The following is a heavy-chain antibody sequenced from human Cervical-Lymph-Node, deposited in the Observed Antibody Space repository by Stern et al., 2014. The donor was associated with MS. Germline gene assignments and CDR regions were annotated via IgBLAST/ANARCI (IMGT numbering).Heavy chain of an antibody. CDR3: ARGGDISLAGGIDY. V-gene: IGHV7-4-1*02. CDR2: INTNTGNP. Sequence: QVQLVQSGSELKKPGASVMVSCKASGYTFNNYAINWVRQTPGQGLEWMGWINTNTGNPMYAQGFTGRFVFSLDTSVSTAYLQISSLKAEDTAVYYCARGGDISLAGGIDYWGQGTLVTVSS. J-gene: IGHJ4*02. CDR1: GYTFNNYA. D-gene: IGHD5-12*01.